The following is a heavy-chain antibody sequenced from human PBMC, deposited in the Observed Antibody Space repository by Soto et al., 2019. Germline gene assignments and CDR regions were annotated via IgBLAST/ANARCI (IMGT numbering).Heavy chain of an antibody. Sequence: AGSLRLSFEASGFTLSSYWMSWVGQALGKGFPWVSHIRQDGSEKHYVDSVTRRVTISRDHAKNSLYLQMNSLRAEDTAVYYCASTAFSGITGTPKRSGLYYYYGMDVWRQGTTVTVS. V-gene: IGHV3-7*01. J-gene: IGHJ6*02. CDR2: IRQDGSEK. CDR3: ASTAFSGITGTPKRSGLYYYYGMDV. CDR1: GFTLSSYW. D-gene: IGHD1-7*01.